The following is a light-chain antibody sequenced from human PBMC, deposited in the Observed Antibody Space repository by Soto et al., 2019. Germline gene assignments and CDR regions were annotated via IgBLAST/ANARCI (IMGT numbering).Light chain of an antibody. CDR3: QQYNTYPWP. J-gene: IGKJ1*01. Sequence: DIQMTQSPSTLSASVGDRVTITCRASQSISSWLAWYQQKPGKAPKSLIYMASNLESGVPSRFSGSGSGTEFPLTISSLQPDDFATYYCQQYNTYPWPFGQGTKVEIK. V-gene: IGKV1-5*03. CDR2: MAS. CDR1: QSISSW.